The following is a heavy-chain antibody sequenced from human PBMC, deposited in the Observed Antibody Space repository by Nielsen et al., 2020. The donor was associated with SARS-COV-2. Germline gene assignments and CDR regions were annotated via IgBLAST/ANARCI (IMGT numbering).Heavy chain of an antibody. CDR2: MNPNSGNT. CDR3: ARGNYDFWSGYPYYYYGMDV. V-gene: IGHV1-8*01. Sequence: ASVKVSCKASGYTFTSYDINWVRQATGQGLEWMGWMNPNSGNTGYAQKFQGRVTMTRNTSLSTAYMELSSLRSEDTAVYYCARGNYDFWSGYPYYYYGMDVWGQGTTVTVSS. J-gene: IGHJ6*02. D-gene: IGHD3-3*01. CDR1: GYTFTSYD.